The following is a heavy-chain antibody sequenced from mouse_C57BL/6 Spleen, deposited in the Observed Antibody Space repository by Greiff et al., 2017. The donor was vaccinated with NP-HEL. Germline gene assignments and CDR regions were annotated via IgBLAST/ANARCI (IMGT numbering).Heavy chain of an antibody. J-gene: IGHJ3*01. Sequence: EVQLQQSGPELVKPGASVKISCKASGYTFTDYYMNWVKQSHGKSLEWIGDINPNNGGTSYNQKFKGKATLTVGKSSSTAYMELRSLTSEDSAVYYCARGDGYLRAWFAYWGQGTLVTVSA. CDR3: ARGDGYLRAWFAY. CDR1: GYTFTDYY. CDR2: INPNNGGT. D-gene: IGHD2-3*01. V-gene: IGHV1-26*01.